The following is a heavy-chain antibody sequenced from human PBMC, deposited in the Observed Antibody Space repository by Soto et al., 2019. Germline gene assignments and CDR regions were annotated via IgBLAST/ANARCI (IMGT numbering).Heavy chain of an antibody. CDR2: ISYGGST. Sequence: QVQLQESGPGLVKPSQTLSLTCTVSGGSINSGGYYWSWIRQHPGKGLDWIGCISYGGSTSYNPSLQSRVTISVDTSKHQFSLTLTSVTAADTAVYYCSRGILVWGQGALITVSS. CDR1: GGSINSGGYY. V-gene: IGHV4-31*03. J-gene: IGHJ4*02. D-gene: IGHD6-13*01. CDR3: SRGILV.